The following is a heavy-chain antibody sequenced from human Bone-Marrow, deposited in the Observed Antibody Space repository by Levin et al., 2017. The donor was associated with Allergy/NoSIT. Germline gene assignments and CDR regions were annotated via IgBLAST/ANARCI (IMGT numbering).Heavy chain of an antibody. CDR2: IKSKIDGGTT. D-gene: IGHD3-16*02. Sequence: KTGGSLRLSCAASGLTFSHAWMTWVRQAPGKGLEWVGHIKSKIDGGTTDYAAPVRGRFTISRDDSINTMYLQVNSLKTEDTAVYYCTKDRPFTAGGALVYWGPGTLVTVSS. J-gene: IGHJ4*02. CDR3: TKDRPFTAGGALVY. CDR1: GLTFSHAW. V-gene: IGHV3-15*01.